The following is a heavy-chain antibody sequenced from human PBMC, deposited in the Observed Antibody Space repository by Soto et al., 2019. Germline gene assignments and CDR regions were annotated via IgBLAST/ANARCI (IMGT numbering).Heavy chain of an antibody. CDR3: ARERGRITDY. D-gene: IGHD1-20*01. V-gene: IGHV3-43*01. CDR1: GFTFDDYA. CDR2: ITWDGGST. J-gene: IGHJ4*02. Sequence: GGSLRLSCAASGFTFDDYAMHWVRQTPGKSLEWVSLITWDGGSTFYANSVRGRFTISRDNNNHYLYLQMSSLRTEETALYYCARERGRITDYWGQGTLVTV.